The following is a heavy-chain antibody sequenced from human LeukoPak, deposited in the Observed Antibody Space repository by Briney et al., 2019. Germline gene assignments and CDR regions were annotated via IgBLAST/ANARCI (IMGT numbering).Heavy chain of an antibody. Sequence: PSETLSLTCTVSGGSISSGSYYWSWIRQPAGKGLEWIGRIYTSGSTNYNPSLKSRVTISVDTSKNQFSLKLSSVTAADTAVYYCARGRGDSSSWYFDYWGQGALVTVSS. J-gene: IGHJ4*02. CDR3: ARGRGDSSSWYFDY. V-gene: IGHV4-61*02. D-gene: IGHD6-13*01. CDR2: IYTSGST. CDR1: GGSISSGSYY.